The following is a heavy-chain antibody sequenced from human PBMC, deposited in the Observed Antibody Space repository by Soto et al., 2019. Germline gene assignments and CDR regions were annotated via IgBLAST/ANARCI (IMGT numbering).Heavy chain of an antibody. CDR2: ISPGIDIR. CDR1: GGTFSTYT. V-gene: IGHV1-69*12. J-gene: IGHJ4*02. Sequence: QVQLVQSGAEVKKPGSSVKVSCKASGGTFSTYTLYWVRQAPGQGLEWMGGISPGIDIRDYAQKFQGRVRITEDESTSTVYMQLSTLISEDTALYCFAGGMCFGGSCYLDVWGQGTLVTVSS. CDR3: AGGMCFGGSCYLDV. D-gene: IGHD2-15*01.